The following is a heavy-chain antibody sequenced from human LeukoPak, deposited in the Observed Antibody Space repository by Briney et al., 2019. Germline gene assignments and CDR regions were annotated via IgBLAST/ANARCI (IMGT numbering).Heavy chain of an antibody. J-gene: IGHJ4*02. CDR3: ARPLFTMVRGLISYFDY. D-gene: IGHD3-10*01. Sequence: GALRLSCAASGFTFSNAWMSWVRQAPGKGLEWVGRIKSKTDGGTTDYAAPVKGRFTISRDNSKNTLCLQMNSLRAEDTAVYYCARPLFTMVRGLISYFDYWGQGTLVTVSS. CDR1: GFTFSNAW. CDR2: IKSKTDGGTT. V-gene: IGHV3-15*01.